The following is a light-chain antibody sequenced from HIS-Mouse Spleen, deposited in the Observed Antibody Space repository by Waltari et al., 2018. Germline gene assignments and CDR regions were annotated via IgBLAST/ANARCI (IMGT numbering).Light chain of an antibody. V-gene: IGLV3-10*01. CDR2: EDS. CDR3: YSTDSSGNHRV. Sequence: SYELTQPPSVSVSPGQTARITCSGDALPKKYAYWYQQKSGQAPVLVSYEDSRRRSGSPERVSGSSSGTMATLTISGAQVEDEADYYCYSTDSSGNHRVFGGGTKLTVL. J-gene: IGLJ2*01. CDR1: ALPKKY.